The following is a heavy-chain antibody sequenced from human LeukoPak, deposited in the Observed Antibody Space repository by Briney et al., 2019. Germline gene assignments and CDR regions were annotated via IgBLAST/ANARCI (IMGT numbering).Heavy chain of an antibody. D-gene: IGHD3-9*01. CDR1: GYSFTNYG. Sequence: ASVTVSCKASGYSFTNYGIIWVRQAPGQGLEWMGWISAYNGNTNYAQKFQGRVTMTTDTSTSTAYMELRSLRSDDTAVYYCARGDMAFGWFDPWGQGTLVTVSS. V-gene: IGHV1-18*01. J-gene: IGHJ5*02. CDR2: ISAYNGNT. CDR3: ARGDMAFGWFDP.